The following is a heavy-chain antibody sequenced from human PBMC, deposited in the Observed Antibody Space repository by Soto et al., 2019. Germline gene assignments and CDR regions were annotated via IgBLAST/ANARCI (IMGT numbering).Heavy chain of an antibody. CDR1: AFAFSSYG. Sequence: QVQLVESGGGVVQPGKSLRLSCAGSAFAFSSYGIHWVRQAPGKGLEWVAAIAYDGSAEYYTDSVKGRVTISRDNSKNMVFLQMNSLRAEDTAVYYCAKDERREIKLTYLTYGLDVWGQGTTVTVSS. CDR3: AKDERREIKLTYLTYGLDV. J-gene: IGHJ6*02. CDR2: IAYDGSAE. V-gene: IGHV3-30*18.